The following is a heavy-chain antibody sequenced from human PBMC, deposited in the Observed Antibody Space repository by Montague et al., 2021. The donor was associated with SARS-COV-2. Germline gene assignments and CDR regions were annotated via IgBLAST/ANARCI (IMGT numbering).Heavy chain of an antibody. V-gene: IGHV3-48*03. CDR1: GFPFSGYD. Sequence: SLRLSWSASGFPFSGYDMNWVRQAPGKGLEWVSYISSSGSTIYYADSVKGRFTISRDNAKNSLYLQMNSLKAEDTAFYYCARVMARIAIYGGGSGDYWGQGTLVTVSS. D-gene: IGHD3-3*01. CDR3: ARVMARIAIYGGGSGDY. CDR2: ISSSGSTI. J-gene: IGHJ4*02.